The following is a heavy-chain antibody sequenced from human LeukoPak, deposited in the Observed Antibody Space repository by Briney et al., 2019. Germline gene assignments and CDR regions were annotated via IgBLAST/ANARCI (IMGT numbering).Heavy chain of an antibody. V-gene: IGHV4-59*01. J-gene: IGHJ4*02. CDR1: GGSISSYY. CDR3: ARDVTRGSIAVAGRLGLDY. CDR2: IYYSGST. D-gene: IGHD6-19*01. Sequence: SETLSLTCTVSGGSISSYYWSWIRQPPGKGLEWIGYIYYSGSTNYNPSLKSRVTISVDTSKNQFSLKLSSVTAADTAVYYCARDVTRGSIAVAGRLGLDYWGQGTLVTVSS.